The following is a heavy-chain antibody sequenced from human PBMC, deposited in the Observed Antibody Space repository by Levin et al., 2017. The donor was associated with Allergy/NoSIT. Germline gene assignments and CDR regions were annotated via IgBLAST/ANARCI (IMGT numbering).Heavy chain of an antibody. CDR2: INPSGGST. CDR3: ARVRLSIVATGYYFDY. J-gene: IGHJ4*02. Sequence: GESLKISCQASGYTFTSYYMHWVRQAPGQGLEWMGVINPSGGSTSNAQRFQGRVTMTRDTSTSTVYMELSSLRSEDTAVYYCARVRLSIVATGYYFDYWGQGTLVTVSS. CDR1: GYTFTSYY. D-gene: IGHD5-12*01. V-gene: IGHV1-46*01.